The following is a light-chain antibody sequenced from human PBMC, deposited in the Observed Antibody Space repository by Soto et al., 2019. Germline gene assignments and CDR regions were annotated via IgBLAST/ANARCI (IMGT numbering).Light chain of an antibody. CDR2: GAS. V-gene: IGKV3-20*01. Sequence: EIVLTQSPATLSLSPGERATLSCRASQSVSSSYLAWYQQKPGQAPRLLIYGASSRATGIPDRFTGSGSGTDFTLTISRLGPEDFAVFYCHQYGSSPQTFGQGTKVDIK. CDR3: HQYGSSPQT. J-gene: IGKJ1*01. CDR1: QSVSSSY.